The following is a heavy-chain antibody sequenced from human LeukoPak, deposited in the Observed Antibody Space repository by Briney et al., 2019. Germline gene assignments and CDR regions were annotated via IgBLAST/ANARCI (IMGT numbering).Heavy chain of an antibody. V-gene: IGHV4-59*01. CDR2: TSDKGST. J-gene: IGHJ3*02. CDR1: GGSISNYY. Sequence: SETLSLTCTVSGGSISNYYWSWIRQPPGKGLEWIGYTSDKGSTSYNPSLKSRVTILVDMSKNQFPLKVNSVTAADTAVYYCVRVQAEGHSDIWGQGTLVTVSP. CDR3: VRVQAEGHSDI.